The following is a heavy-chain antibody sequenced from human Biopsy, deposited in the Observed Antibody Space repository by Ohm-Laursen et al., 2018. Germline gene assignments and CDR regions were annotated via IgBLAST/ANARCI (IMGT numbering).Heavy chain of an antibody. CDR1: GFPFHNYA. CDR3: ARVKLWYPYCYFDH. Sequence: SLRLSCAASGFPFHNYAMNWVRQAPGKGLEWIADISSTSKTISYADSVKGRFTISRDNARESIYLQMSTLRAEDTAVYYCARVKLWYPYCYFDHWGRGTLVTVSS. V-gene: IGHV3-48*01. D-gene: IGHD3-16*01. J-gene: IGHJ2*01. CDR2: ISSTSKTI.